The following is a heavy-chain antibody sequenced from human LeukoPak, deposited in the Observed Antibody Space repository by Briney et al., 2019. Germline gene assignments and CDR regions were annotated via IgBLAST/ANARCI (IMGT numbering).Heavy chain of an antibody. V-gene: IGHV3-23*01. D-gene: IGHD3-22*01. Sequence: GGSLRLSCTASGFTFSSYSMSWVRQGPGTGLEWVSAISGSGDTTFYADSVKGRFTISRDNSKKTLYLQVNSLRAEDTAVYYCARLGGDSSGYYPIWYFDLWGRGTLVTVSS. CDR1: GFTFSSYS. CDR3: ARLGGDSSGYYPIWYFDL. J-gene: IGHJ2*01. CDR2: ISGSGDTT.